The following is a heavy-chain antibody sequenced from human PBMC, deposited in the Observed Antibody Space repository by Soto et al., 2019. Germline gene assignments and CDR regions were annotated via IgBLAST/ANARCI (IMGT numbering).Heavy chain of an antibody. D-gene: IGHD6-13*01. V-gene: IGHV4-39*01. Sequence: PSETLSLTCTVSGGSISSSSYYWGWIRQPPGKGLEWLGSIYYSGSTYYNPSLKSRVTISVDTSKNQFSLKLSSVTAADTAVYYCARSPIAAAGGTHWFNPWGQGTLVTVSS. CDR3: ARSPIAAAGGTHWFNP. CDR1: GGSISSSSYY. CDR2: IYYSGST. J-gene: IGHJ5*02.